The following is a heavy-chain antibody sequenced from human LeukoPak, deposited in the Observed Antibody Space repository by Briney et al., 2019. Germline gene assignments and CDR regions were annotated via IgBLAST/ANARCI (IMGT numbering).Heavy chain of an antibody. CDR1: GGSFSGYY. V-gene: IGHV4-34*01. D-gene: IGHD6-19*01. CDR2: INHSGST. Sequence: SETLSLTCAVYGGSFSGYYWSWLRQPPGKGLEWIGEINHSGSTNYNPSLKSRVTISVDTSKNQFSLKLSSVTTADTAVYYCARGLLSGYSSGDYDYWGQGTLVTVSS. J-gene: IGHJ4*02. CDR3: ARGLLSGYSSGDYDY.